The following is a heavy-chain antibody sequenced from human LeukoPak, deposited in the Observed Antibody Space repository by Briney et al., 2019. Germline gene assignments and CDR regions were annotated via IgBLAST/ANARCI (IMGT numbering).Heavy chain of an antibody. J-gene: IGHJ6*03. CDR1: GGSIDSYY. CDR3: ARAGDFWSGYPSRNYMDV. CDR2: IYTSGTT. D-gene: IGHD3-3*01. Sequence: PSETLSLTCTVSGGSIDSYYWSWIRQPAGKGLEWIGRIYTSGTTNYNPSLKSRVTMSVDTSKKQFSLKLSSVTAADTAVYYCARAGDFWSGYPSRNYMDVWGKGTTVTVSS. V-gene: IGHV4-4*07.